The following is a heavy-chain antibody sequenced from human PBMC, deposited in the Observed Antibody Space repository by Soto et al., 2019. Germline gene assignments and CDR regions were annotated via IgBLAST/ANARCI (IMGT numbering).Heavy chain of an antibody. J-gene: IGHJ6*04. CDR3: AREGEMTYYYYGLGV. V-gene: IGHV1-18*01. CDR2: ISGYNGHT. D-gene: IGHD3-16*01. CDR1: GYTFTTYG. Sequence: QVQLVQSGAEVRKPGASVKVSCKASGYTFTTYGISWVRQAPGQGLEWMGWISGYNGHTKYAQKLQGRVTMTTDTSTSTVYMDLGSLRSDDTAVYYCAREGEMTYYYYGLGVWGEGTTVNVSS.